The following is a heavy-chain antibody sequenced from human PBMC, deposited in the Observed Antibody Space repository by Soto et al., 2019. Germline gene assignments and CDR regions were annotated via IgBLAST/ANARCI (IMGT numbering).Heavy chain of an antibody. D-gene: IGHD2-21*01. CDR1: DYNFATYW. CDR3: ARRYCRSGDCYSDY. Sequence: GESLKISCEGSDYNFATYWVAWVRQMPGAGLEWVGMIKPGDSDTRYNPSFQGRVTISADKSTNTAYLKWRSLQASDTAIYFCARRYCRSGDCYSDYWGQGALVTVSS. J-gene: IGHJ4*02. V-gene: IGHV5-51*01. CDR2: IKPGDSDT.